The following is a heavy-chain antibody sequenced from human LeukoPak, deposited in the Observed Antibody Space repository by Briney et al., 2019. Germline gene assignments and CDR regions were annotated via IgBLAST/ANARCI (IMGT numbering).Heavy chain of an antibody. V-gene: IGHV3-21*01. D-gene: IGHD4-23*01. J-gene: IGHJ3*02. CDR1: GFTFSSYS. CDR3: ARESYGGNSGDAFDI. CDR2: ISSSSSYI. Sequence: GGSLRLSCAASGFTFSSYSMNWVRQAPGKGLEWVSSISSSSSYIYYADSVKGRFTISRDNAKNSLYLQMNSLRAEDTAVYYCARESYGGNSGDAFDIWGQGTMVTVSS.